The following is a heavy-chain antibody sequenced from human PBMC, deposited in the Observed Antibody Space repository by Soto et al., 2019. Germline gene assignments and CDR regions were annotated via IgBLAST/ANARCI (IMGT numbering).Heavy chain of an antibody. CDR2: IIPIFGTA. V-gene: IGHV1-69*12. CDR1: GGTFSSYA. CDR3: ARLCGGSCYSEDYYYGMDV. D-gene: IGHD2-15*01. J-gene: IGHJ6*02. Sequence: QVQLVQSGAEVKKPGSSVKVSCKASGGTFSSYAISWVRQAPGQGLEWMGGIIPIFGTANYAQKFQGRVTITADESTSTAYMELRSLRSEDTAVYYCARLCGGSCYSEDYYYGMDVWGQGTTVTVSS.